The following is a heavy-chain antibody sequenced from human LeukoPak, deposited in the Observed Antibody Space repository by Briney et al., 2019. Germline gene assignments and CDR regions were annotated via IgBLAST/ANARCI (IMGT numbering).Heavy chain of an antibody. CDR1: GFTFSSYW. V-gene: IGHV3-7*04. Sequence: PGGSLRLSCAASGFTFSSYWMSWVRQAPGKGLEWVANIKQDGSEKYYVDSVKGRFTISRDNAKNSLYLQMNSLRAEDTAVYYCARWNQGYSSGWYLIYRFDPWGQGTLVTVSS. D-gene: IGHD6-19*01. CDR2: IKQDGSEK. CDR3: ARWNQGYSSGWYLIYRFDP. J-gene: IGHJ5*02.